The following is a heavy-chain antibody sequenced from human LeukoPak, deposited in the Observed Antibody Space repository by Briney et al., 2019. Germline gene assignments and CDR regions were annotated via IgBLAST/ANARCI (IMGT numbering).Heavy chain of an antibody. V-gene: IGHV4-59*01. D-gene: IGHD3-16*01. CDR3: ARDLGNMIHDAFDI. Sequence: SETLSLTCTVSVGSISSYYWSWIRQPPGKGLEWIGYIYYSGSTNYNPSLKSRVTISVDTSKNQFSLKLSSVTASDTAVYYCARDLGNMIHDAFDIWGQGTMVTVSS. CDR2: IYYSGST. J-gene: IGHJ3*02. CDR1: VGSISSYY.